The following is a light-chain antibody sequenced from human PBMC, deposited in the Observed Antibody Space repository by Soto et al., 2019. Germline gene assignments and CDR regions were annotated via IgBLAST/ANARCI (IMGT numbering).Light chain of an antibody. CDR2: AAS. CDR3: LQDYDYSWT. J-gene: IGKJ1*01. V-gene: IGKV1-6*01. Sequence: IQRTQSPSSLSASVGAGVTITCRTSQGIKNYLSWYQQKPGKAPRLLIFAASSLQSGVPSRFSGSGSGTDFTLTISSLQPEDFATYYCLQDYDYSWTFGQGTKVDIK. CDR1: QGIKNY.